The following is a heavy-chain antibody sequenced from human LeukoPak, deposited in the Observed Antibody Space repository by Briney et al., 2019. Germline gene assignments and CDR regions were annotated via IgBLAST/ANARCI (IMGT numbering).Heavy chain of an antibody. CDR3: ARRTTVTTYAFDI. V-gene: IGHV4-30-4*01. CDR2: IYYSGST. D-gene: IGHD4-17*01. J-gene: IGHJ3*02. CDR1: GGSISSGDYY. Sequence: SETLSLTCTVSGGSISSGDYYWSWIRQPPGKGLEWIGYIYYSGSTYYNPSLKSRVTISVDTSKNQFSLKLSSVTAADTAVYYCARRTTVTTYAFDIWGQGTMVTVSS.